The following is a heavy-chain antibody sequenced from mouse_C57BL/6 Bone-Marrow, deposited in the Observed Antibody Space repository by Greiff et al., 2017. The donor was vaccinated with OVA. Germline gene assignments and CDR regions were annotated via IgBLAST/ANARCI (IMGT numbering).Heavy chain of an antibody. CDR2: ISSGGDYI. J-gene: IGHJ2*01. CDR3: TRELWGVGDD. CDR1: GFTFSSYA. D-gene: IGHD1-1*01. V-gene: IGHV5-9-1*02. Sequence: EVHLVESGEGLVQPGGSLKLSCAASGFTFSSYAMSWVRQTPEKRLEWVAYISSGGDYISYADTVKGRFPISRDNARNTLYLQMSSRKAEDTARDYGTRELWGVGDDWGQGTTRTGSA.